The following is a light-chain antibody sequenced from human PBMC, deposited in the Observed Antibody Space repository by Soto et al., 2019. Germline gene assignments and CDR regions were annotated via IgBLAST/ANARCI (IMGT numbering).Light chain of an antibody. J-gene: IGKJ1*01. CDR1: QSISTY. CDR2: KAS. CDR3: QQYNTYSRT. Sequence: DIQMTQSPSTLSASVGDRVAITCRASQSISTYLAWYQQKPGKAPKLLIYKASSLESGVPSRFSGSGSGADFTLTISSLQPDDFAPYYCQQYNTYSRTFGQGTKLELK. V-gene: IGKV1-5*03.